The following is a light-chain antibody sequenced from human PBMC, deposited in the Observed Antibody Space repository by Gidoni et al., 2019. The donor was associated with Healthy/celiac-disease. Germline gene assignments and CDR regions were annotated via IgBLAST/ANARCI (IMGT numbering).Light chain of an antibody. CDR1: QCFSSY. CDR2: DAS. Sequence: ILLTPSPATLSVSPGERDTLSCRASQCFSSYLAWYQQKPGQAPRLLIYDASNRSTGIPARFSGSGSGTDLTLTISSLEPEDFAVYYCQQRSNWPLTFGGGTKVEIK. V-gene: IGKV3-11*01. CDR3: QQRSNWPLT. J-gene: IGKJ4*01.